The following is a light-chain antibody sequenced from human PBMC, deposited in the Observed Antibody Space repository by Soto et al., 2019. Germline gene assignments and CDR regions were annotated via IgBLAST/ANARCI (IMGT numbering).Light chain of an antibody. CDR2: DAS. CDR3: QQFNSYPYT. V-gene: IGKV1-13*02. CDR1: QGISSA. J-gene: IGKJ2*01. Sequence: AIQVTQSPSSLSASVGDRVTITCRASQGISSALAWYQQKPGIAPKLLIYDASSLESGVPSRFSGSGSGTDFTLTISSLQPEDFATYYCQQFNSYPYTFGQGTKLEIK.